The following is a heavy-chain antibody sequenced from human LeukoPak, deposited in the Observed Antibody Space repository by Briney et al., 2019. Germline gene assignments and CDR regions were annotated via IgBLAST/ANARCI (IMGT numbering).Heavy chain of an antibody. Sequence: ASVKVSCKASGYTFTGYYMHWVRQAPGQGLEWMGWINPHSGGTNYAQKFQGRVTMTRDTSISTAYMELSRLRSDDTAVYYCVRDGYCSGGSCFSGWFDPWGQGTLVTVSS. CDR3: VRDGYCSGGSCFSGWFDP. CDR2: INPHSGGT. V-gene: IGHV1-2*02. J-gene: IGHJ5*02. D-gene: IGHD2-15*01. CDR1: GYTFTGYY.